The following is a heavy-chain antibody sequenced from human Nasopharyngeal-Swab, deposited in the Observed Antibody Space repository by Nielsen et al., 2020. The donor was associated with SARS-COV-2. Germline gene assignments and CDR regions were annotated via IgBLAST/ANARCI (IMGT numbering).Heavy chain of an antibody. J-gene: IGHJ6*02. V-gene: IGHV3-23*01. CDR2: ISGGGGGT. Sequence: VRQAPGKGLEWVSAISGGGGGTYYADPVKGRFTISRDNSKRTLYLQMNSLRAEDTAVYYCAKEESSYDFWSGYVTNYYYNGMDVWGQGTTVTVSS. CDR3: AKEESSYDFWSGYVTNYYYNGMDV. D-gene: IGHD3-3*01.